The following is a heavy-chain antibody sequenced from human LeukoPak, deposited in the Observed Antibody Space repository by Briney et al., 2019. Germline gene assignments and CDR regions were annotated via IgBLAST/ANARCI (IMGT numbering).Heavy chain of an antibody. CDR3: AKARDIVVVPAAIGWFDP. Sequence: PGGSLRLSCAASGFTVSSNYMSWVRQAPGKGLEWVSIIYSGGSTYYADSVKGRFTISRDNSKNTVYLQMSSLRAEDTAVYYCAKARDIVVVPAAIGWFDPWGQGTLVTVSS. J-gene: IGHJ5*02. V-gene: IGHV3-53*01. D-gene: IGHD2-2*02. CDR1: GFTVSSNY. CDR2: IYSGGST.